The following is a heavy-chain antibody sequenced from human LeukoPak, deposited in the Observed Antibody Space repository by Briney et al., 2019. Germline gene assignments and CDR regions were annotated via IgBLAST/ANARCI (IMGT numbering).Heavy chain of an antibody. CDR1: GGAISSSNW. V-gene: IGHV4-4*02. J-gene: IGHJ4*02. D-gene: IGHD6-25*01. CDR3: AGVEGVGAAAADY. CDR2: IYHSGST. Sequence: SETLSLTCAVSGGAISSSNWWSWVRQPPGKGLEWIGEIYHSGSTNYNPSLKSRVTISVDKSKNQFSLKLSSVTAADTAVYYCAGVEGVGAAAADYWGQGTLVTVSS.